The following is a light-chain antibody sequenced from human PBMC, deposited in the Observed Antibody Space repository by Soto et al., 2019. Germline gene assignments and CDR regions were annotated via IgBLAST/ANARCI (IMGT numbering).Light chain of an antibody. CDR1: QSVSSN. V-gene: IGKV3-15*01. CDR2: GAS. J-gene: IGKJ5*01. Sequence: EIVMTQSPSTLSASAGDRANLSSRARQSVSSNLARYQKKPGQAPRLPISGASPRATGIPARFSGSGAGTEFTLTISSLQSEDFAVYYCQQYNNWPPITFGQGTHWRL. CDR3: QQYNNWPPIT.